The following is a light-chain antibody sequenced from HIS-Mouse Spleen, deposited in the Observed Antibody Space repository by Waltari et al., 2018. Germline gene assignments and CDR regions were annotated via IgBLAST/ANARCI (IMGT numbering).Light chain of an antibody. J-gene: IGKJ1*01. V-gene: IGKV3-20*01. CDR1: QSVSSSY. CDR3: QQYGSSPPWP. Sequence: EIVLTQSPGTPSLSPGERATLSCRTSQSVSSSYLAWYQQKPGQAPRLLIYGASSRATGIPDSFSGSGSETDFTLTISSLEPEDFAVYYCQQYGSSPPWPFGQGTKVEIK. CDR2: GAS.